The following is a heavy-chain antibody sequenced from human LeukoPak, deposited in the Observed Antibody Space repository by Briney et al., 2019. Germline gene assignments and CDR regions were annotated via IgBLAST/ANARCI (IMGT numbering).Heavy chain of an antibody. Sequence: GGSLRLSCAASGFTFSSYSMNWVRQAPGKGLEWVSYISSSSSTIYYADSVKGRFTISRDNAKNSLYLQMNSLRAEDTAVYYCARGLEVPAALGRYWGQGTLVTVSS. V-gene: IGHV3-48*04. J-gene: IGHJ4*02. D-gene: IGHD2-2*01. CDR2: ISSSSSTI. CDR3: ARGLEVPAALGRY. CDR1: GFTFSSYS.